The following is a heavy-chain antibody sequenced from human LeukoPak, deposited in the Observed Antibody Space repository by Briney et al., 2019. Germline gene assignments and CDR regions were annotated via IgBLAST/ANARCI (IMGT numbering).Heavy chain of an antibody. CDR2: IYHSGST. J-gene: IGHJ5*02. Sequence: PSETLSLTCTVSGYSISSGYYWVWIRQPPGKGLEWIGNIYHSGSTYYNPSLKSRVTISVGTSKNQFSLKVRSVTAADTAVYYCARDGEVLSSSWFWFDPWGQGTLVTVSS. V-gene: IGHV4-38-2*02. CDR1: GYSISSGYY. CDR3: ARDGEVLSSSWFWFDP. D-gene: IGHD6-13*01.